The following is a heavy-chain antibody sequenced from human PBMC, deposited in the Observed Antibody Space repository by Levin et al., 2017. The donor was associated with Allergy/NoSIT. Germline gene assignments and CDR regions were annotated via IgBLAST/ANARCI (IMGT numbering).Heavy chain of an antibody. D-gene: IGHD2-2*01. V-gene: IGHV4-59*01. J-gene: IGHJ4*02. CDR1: GGSISTYY. Sequence: PSETLSLTCTVSGGSISTYYWSWIRQPPGKGLEWIGYIYYSGSTNYNPSLKSRVTISVDTSKNQFSLNLSSVTAADTAVYYCARGGGSCTSITCFSPAVWVYWGQGALVTVSS. CDR3: ARGGGSCTSITCFSPAVWVY. CDR2: IYYSGST.